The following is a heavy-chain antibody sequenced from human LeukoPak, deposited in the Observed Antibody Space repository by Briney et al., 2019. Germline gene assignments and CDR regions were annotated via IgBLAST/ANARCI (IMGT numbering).Heavy chain of an antibody. J-gene: IGHJ6*04. CDR3: ARGDFWSGSGTDV. CDR2: MNPGSGDT. V-gene: IGHV1-8*01. CDR1: GYTFTTHD. Sequence: GASVKVSCKASGYTFTTHDLTWVRQATGQGLEWMGWMNPGSGDTAYAQKFQGRVTMTRDTSMSTAYMELSSLRSEDTAVYYCARGDFWSGSGTDVWGKGTTVTVSS. D-gene: IGHD3-3*01.